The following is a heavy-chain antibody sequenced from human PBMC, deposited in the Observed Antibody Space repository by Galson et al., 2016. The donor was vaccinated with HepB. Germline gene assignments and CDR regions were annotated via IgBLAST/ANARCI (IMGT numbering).Heavy chain of an antibody. Sequence: SLRLSCAASGFTFSRYWMTWVRQAPGKGLEWVANIKYDGSQTRYVDSARGRFTISRDNTKNSLSLQMNSLRHEDTAVYYCARDGYCTSTTCYGDFYFDKWGRGTLVTVS. CDR3: ARDGYCTSTTCYGDFYFDK. CDR1: GFTFSRYW. D-gene: IGHD2-2*03. V-gene: IGHV3-7*03. J-gene: IGHJ4*02. CDR2: IKYDGSQT.